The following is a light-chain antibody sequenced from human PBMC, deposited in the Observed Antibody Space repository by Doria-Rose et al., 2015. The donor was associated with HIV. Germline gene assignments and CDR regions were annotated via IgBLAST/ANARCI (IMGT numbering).Light chain of an antibody. J-gene: IGKJ1*01. CDR2: GAS. V-gene: IGKV3-20*01. Sequence: TQSSGTLSLSPGERATLSCRASQSVSANYLAWYQQRPGQSPRLLIYGASSRTTDIPDRFSGSGSGTDFTLTISRLKPEDFAVYYCHQYASSRTFGQGTKVEIK. CDR3: HQYASSRT. CDR1: QSVSANY.